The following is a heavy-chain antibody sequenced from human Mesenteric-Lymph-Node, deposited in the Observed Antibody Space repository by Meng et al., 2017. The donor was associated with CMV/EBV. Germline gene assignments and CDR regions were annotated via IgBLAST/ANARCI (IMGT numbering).Heavy chain of an antibody. CDR2: INPSGGST. V-gene: IGHV1-46*01. CDR1: GYTFTRYY. CDR3: ARTYNAAFDN. D-gene: IGHD1-1*01. Sequence: VSCKASGYTFTRYYMVWVRQAPGQGLEWMGIINPSGGSTSYAQKFQGRVTMTRDTSTSTMYMELSSLRSVDTATYYCARTYNAAFDNWGQGTLVTVSS. J-gene: IGHJ4*02.